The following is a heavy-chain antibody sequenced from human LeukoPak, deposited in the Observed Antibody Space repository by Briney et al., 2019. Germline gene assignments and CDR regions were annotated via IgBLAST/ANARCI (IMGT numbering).Heavy chain of an antibody. D-gene: IGHD6-13*01. CDR2: ISYDGSEK. V-gene: IGHV3-33*05. J-gene: IGHJ1*01. CDR1: GFAFSTSG. CDR3: AKYKTAVGLQN. Sequence: PGGSLRLSCATSGFAFSTSGMHWVRQAPDTGLEWVAFISYDGSEKYYADSVKGRFTISRDNSKNTLYVLMSSLRAEDTALYYCAKYKTAVGLQNWGQGSLVTVSS.